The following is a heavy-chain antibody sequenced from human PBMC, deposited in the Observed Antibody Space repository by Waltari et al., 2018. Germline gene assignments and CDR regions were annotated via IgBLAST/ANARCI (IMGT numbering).Heavy chain of an antibody. J-gene: IGHJ4*02. CDR3: TRGGATGAGDY. CDR2: IKEDGSET. Sequence: EVQLVESGGGLVQPGVSLRLSCVVSRFPFSTYWMSWVRQAPGKGLEWVANIKEDGSETYYVGSVKGRFTMSRDNAKNTLYLQMNSLRVEDTAVYYCTRGGATGAGDYWGQGTLVTVSS. D-gene: IGHD1-26*01. V-gene: IGHV3-7*01. CDR1: RFPFSTYW.